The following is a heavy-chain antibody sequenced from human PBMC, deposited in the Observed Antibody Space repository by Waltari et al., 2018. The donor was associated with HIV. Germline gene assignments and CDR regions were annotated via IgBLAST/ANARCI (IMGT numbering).Heavy chain of an antibody. Sequence: EVRLVESGGGLVKPGGSLRLSCVVSVFSFSSYSMKWVRQAPGKGLELVSSISGPSYYIDYVDSVKGRFTVSRDNAKNSLYLQMNSLRAEDSAIYYCARDLSYYYGMDVWGPGTTVIVSS. V-gene: IGHV3-21*01. CDR1: VFSFSSYS. J-gene: IGHJ6*02. CDR3: ARDLSYYYGMDV. CDR2: ISGPSYYI.